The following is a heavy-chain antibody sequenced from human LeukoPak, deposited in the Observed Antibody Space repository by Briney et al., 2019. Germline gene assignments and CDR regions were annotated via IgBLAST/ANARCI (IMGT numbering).Heavy chain of an antibody. J-gene: IGHJ4*02. CDR2: INHSGST. Sequence: PSETLSLTCAVYGGSFSGYYWSWIRQPPGKGLEWIGEINHSGSTNYNPSLKSRVTISVDTSKNQFSLKLSSVTAADTALYYCARAGWFGELYGPLDFWGQGTLVTVSS. D-gene: IGHD3-10*01. CDR1: GGSFSGYY. CDR3: ARAGWFGELYGPLDF. V-gene: IGHV4-34*01.